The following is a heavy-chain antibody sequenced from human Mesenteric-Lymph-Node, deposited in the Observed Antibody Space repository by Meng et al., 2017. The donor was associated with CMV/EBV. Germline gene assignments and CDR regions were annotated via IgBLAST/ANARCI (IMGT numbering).Heavy chain of an antibody. D-gene: IGHD6-13*01. Sequence: ASVKVSCKASGYTFTSYAMHWVRQAPGQRLEWMGWINPDSGDTNYAQNFQGRVTMTRDTSISTAYMELSRLASDDTAVYYCARASPYSSTNYYFDYWGQGTLVTVSS. CDR1: GYTFTSYA. CDR3: ARASPYSSTNYYFDY. V-gene: IGHV1-2*02. J-gene: IGHJ4*02. CDR2: INPDSGDT.